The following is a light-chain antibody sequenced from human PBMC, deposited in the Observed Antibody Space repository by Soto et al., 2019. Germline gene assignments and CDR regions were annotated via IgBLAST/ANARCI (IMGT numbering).Light chain of an antibody. CDR1: HDIINY. V-gene: IGKV1-33*01. Sequence: PSCVSACVRHRVTMTCQASHDIINYLDWFQQKPGQAPKLLILDAFNLATGVPSRFSGSGSGTDFTLTISSLQPEDIATYYCQQHDNWPITFGRGTKLNIK. J-gene: IGKJ4*01. CDR2: DAF. CDR3: QQHDNWPIT.